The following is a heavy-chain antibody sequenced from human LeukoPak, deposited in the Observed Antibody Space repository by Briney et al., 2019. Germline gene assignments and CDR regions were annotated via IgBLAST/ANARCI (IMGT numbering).Heavy chain of an antibody. CDR1: GFTFSSYS. CDR3: ARDLAMVRGVIFDY. D-gene: IGHD3-10*01. V-gene: IGHV3-48*02. Sequence: GGSLRLSCAASGFTFSSYSMNWVRQAPGRGLEWVSYISSSSSTIYYADSVKGRFTISRDNAKNSLYLQMNSLRDEDTAVYYCARDLAMVRGVIFDYWGQGTLVTVSS. CDR2: ISSSSSTI. J-gene: IGHJ4*02.